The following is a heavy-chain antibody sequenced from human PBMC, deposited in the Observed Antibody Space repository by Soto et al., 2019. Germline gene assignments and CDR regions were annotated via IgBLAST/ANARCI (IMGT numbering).Heavy chain of an antibody. CDR3: AKAGELSDPDFDY. V-gene: IGHV3-30*18. CDR2: ISYDGSNK. J-gene: IGHJ4*02. D-gene: IGHD3-16*02. CDR1: GFTFSSCG. Sequence: PGGSLRLSGAASGFTFSSCGMHWVRQAPGKGLEWVAVISYDGSNKYYADSVKGRFTISRDNSKNTLYLQMNSLRAEDTAVYYCAKAGELSDPDFDYWGQGTLVTVSS.